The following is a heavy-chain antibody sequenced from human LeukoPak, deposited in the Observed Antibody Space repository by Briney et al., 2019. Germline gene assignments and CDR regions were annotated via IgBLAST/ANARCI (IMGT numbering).Heavy chain of an antibody. V-gene: IGHV4-4*02. CDR2: IYHGGTT. Sequence: PSETLSLTCAVSGGSISGSDWWSWVRQPPGKGLEWIGEIYHGGTTNYNPSLKSRLTKSVDKSKNQFSLNLSSVTAADTAVYYCARVWGRCFDPWGQGTLVTVSS. J-gene: IGHJ5*02. CDR3: ARVWGRCFDP. D-gene: IGHD3-16*01. CDR1: GGSISGSDW.